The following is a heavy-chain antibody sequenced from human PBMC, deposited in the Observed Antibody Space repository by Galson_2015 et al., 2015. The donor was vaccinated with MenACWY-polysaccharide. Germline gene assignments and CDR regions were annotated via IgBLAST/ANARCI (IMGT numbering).Heavy chain of an antibody. CDR3: SQFNYRGFNKNFVFEN. Sequence: QSGAEVKKPGESLWISCQGSGYNFGSYWIAWVRQMPGKGLEWMGSVYPGDSDAKYSPSFQGQVTFSVDKSISTAFLHWSSLEASGIAIYYLSQFNYRGFNKNFVFENLGQGTLV. V-gene: IGHV5-51*03. D-gene: IGHD3-10*01. CDR1: GYNFGSYW. J-gene: IGHJ4*02. CDR2: VYPGDSDA.